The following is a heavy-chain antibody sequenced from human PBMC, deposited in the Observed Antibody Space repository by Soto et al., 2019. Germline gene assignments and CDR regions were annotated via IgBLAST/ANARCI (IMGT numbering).Heavy chain of an antibody. V-gene: IGHV3-48*03. D-gene: IGHD3-3*01. CDR3: ARVGVTYYDFWSGYFDY. Sequence: GGSLRLSCAASGFTFSSYEMNWVRQAPGKGLEWVSYISSSGSTIYYADSVKGRFTISRDNAKNSLYLQMNSLRAEDTAVYYCARVGVTYYDFWSGYFDYWGQGTLVTVSS. J-gene: IGHJ4*02. CDR2: ISSSGSTI. CDR1: GFTFSSYE.